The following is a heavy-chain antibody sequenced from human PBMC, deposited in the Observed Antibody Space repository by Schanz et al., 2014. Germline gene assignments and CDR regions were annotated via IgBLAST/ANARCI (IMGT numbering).Heavy chain of an antibody. CDR3: ARPPHDSSGYYPFDY. Sequence: DVQLLESGGGLVQPGGSLRLSCVASGFTFSNYCMTWVRQAPGKGLEWVANIKQDESEKYYVDSVKGRFTISRDNAKNSLYLQMNSLRAEDTAVYYCARPPHDSSGYYPFDYWGQGTLVTVSS. J-gene: IGHJ4*02. D-gene: IGHD3-22*01. CDR2: IKQDESEK. V-gene: IGHV3-7*05. CDR1: GFTFSNYC.